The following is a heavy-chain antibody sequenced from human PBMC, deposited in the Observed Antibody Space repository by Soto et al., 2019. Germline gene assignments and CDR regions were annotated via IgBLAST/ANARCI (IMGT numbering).Heavy chain of an antibody. CDR1: GFTFSSYA. D-gene: IGHD6-19*01. CDR3: ARGRIAVAGTPPNSYYYGMDV. J-gene: IGHJ6*02. V-gene: IGHV3-30-3*01. Sequence: GGSLRLSRAASGFTFSSYAMHWVRQAPGKGLEWVAVISYDGSNKYYADSVKGRFTISRDNSKNTLYLQMNSLRAEDTAVYYCARGRIAVAGTPPNSYYYGMDVWGQGTTVTVSS. CDR2: ISYDGSNK.